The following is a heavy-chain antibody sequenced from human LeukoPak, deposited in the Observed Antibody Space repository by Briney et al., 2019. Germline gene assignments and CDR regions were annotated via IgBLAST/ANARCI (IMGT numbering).Heavy chain of an antibody. CDR1: GGSFSGYY. D-gene: IGHD3-3*01. CDR3: ARGSFSYYDFWSGYKTPYNWFDP. Sequence: SETLSLTCAVYGGSFSGYYWSWIRQPPGKGLEWIGYIYYSGSTNYNPSLKSRVTISVDTSKNQFSLKLSSVTAADTAVYYCARGSFSYYDFWSGYKTPYNWFDPWGQGTLVTVSS. CDR2: IYYSGST. V-gene: IGHV4-59*01. J-gene: IGHJ5*02.